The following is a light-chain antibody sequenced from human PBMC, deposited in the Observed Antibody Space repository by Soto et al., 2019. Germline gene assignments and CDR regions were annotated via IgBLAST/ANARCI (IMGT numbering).Light chain of an antibody. Sequence: DIQVTQSPSSLSASVGDRVTISCRASQSISTYLNWYQHKPGKAPKLLIHAASSLRSGVPSRFSGSGSGTDFTLTISSLQPEDFATYYCQQSYSTPTWTFGQGTKVDIK. V-gene: IGKV1-39*01. CDR3: QQSYSTPTWT. CDR2: AAS. CDR1: QSISTY. J-gene: IGKJ1*01.